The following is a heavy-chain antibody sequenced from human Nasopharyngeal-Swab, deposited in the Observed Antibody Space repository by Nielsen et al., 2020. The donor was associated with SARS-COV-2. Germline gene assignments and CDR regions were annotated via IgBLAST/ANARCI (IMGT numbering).Heavy chain of an antibody. Sequence: WVRQAPGQGLEWMGWISAHNGNTKYAPRLQGRVTMTTDTSTNTAYMELRSLRSDDMAVYYCATSLHIINTSHTFDYWGQGTLVTVS. D-gene: IGHD1-14*01. J-gene: IGHJ4*02. CDR2: ISAHNGNT. CDR3: ATSLHIINTSHTFDY. V-gene: IGHV1-18*03.